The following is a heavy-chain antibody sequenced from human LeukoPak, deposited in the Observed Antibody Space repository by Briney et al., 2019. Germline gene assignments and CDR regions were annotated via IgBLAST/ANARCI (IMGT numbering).Heavy chain of an antibody. CDR2: IYYSGST. J-gene: IGHJ4*02. CDR3: ASIRGDCSRSSWYDDS. V-gene: IGHV4-59*01. Sequence: SETLSLTCTVSGGSFSTYYWSWVRQPPGKRLEWIGYIYYSGSTNYNPSLKSRVSISLDMSRNQFSLKLTSVTAADTAVYYCASIRGDCSRSSWYDDSWGQGSLVHVSS. CDR1: GGSFSTYY. D-gene: IGHD2-2*01.